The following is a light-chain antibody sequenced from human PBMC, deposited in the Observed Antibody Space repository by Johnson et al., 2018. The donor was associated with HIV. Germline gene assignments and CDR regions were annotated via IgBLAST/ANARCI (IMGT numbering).Light chain of an antibody. CDR1: SSTIGNNY. CDR3: GTWDSSLSAGGV. J-gene: IGLJ1*01. CDR2: EDN. V-gene: IGLV1-51*02. Sequence: QSVLTQPPSVSAATGQKVTISCSGSSSTIGNNYVSWYQQFPGAAPKLLIYEDNKRPSGIPDRFSGSKSGTSATLGITGLQTGDEADYYCGTWDSSLSAGGVFGTGTKVTVL.